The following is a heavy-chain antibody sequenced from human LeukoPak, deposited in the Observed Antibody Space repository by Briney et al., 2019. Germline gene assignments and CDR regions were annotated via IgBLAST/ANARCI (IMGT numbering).Heavy chain of an antibody. CDR2: INPNSGGT. CDR1: GYTFTGYY. D-gene: IGHD2-2*02. Sequence: GASVKVSCKASGYTFTGYYMHWVRQAPGQGLEWMGWINPNSGGTNYAQKFQGRVTMTRDTSIGTAYMELSRLRSDDTAVYYCARSDCSSTSCYTGHFDYWGQGTLVTVSS. V-gene: IGHV1-2*02. J-gene: IGHJ4*02. CDR3: ARSDCSSTSCYTGHFDY.